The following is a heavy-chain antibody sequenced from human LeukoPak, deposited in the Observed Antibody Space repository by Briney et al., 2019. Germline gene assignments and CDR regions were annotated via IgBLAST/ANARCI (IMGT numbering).Heavy chain of an antibody. D-gene: IGHD1-7*01. V-gene: IGHV3-21*01. CDR3: ARAHNWKYGSFDF. CDR1: GFTFSSYS. Sequence: PGGSLRLSCVASGFTFSSYSMNWVRQAPGKGLEWVSSISSSTTYIYYADSLKGRFTISRDNAKNSLYLQMNSLRAEDTAVYYCARAHNWKYGSFDFWGQGTLVTVSS. CDR2: ISSSTTYI. J-gene: IGHJ4*02.